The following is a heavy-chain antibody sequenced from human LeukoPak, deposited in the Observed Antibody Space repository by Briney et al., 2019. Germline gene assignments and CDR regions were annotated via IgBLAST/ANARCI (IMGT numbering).Heavy chain of an antibody. D-gene: IGHD1-7*01. CDR2: ISAYNGNT. V-gene: IGHV1-18*01. J-gene: IGHJ4*02. CDR3: ARARITGTLPRYCFDY. CDR1: GYTFTSYG. Sequence: GASVKVSCKASGYTFTSYGISWVRQAPGQGLEWMGWISAYNGNTNYAQKPQGRVTMTTDTSTSTAYMELRSLRSDDTAVYYCARARITGTLPRYCFDYWGQGTLVTVSS.